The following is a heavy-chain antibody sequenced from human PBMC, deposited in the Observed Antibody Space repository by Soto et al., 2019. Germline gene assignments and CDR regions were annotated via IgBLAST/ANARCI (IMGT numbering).Heavy chain of an antibody. V-gene: IGHV1-2*02. CDR1: RDFFKEHDY. D-gene: IGHD6-19*01. CDR3: VRVSPGWNFDY. J-gene: IGHJ4*02. CDR2: IRPWNGDA. Sequence: QVRLVQSGAEVQKPGASVKVSCKALRDFFKEHDYLHWLREAPGQGLEWTGWIRPWNGDATYAQKFQGRLTLSRDMSIDTMYFDLTSLTSDDTAVYYCVRVSPGWNFDYWGQGTLLTVSS.